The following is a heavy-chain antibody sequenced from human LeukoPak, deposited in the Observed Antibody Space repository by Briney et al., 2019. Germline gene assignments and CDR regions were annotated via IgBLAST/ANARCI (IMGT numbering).Heavy chain of an antibody. D-gene: IGHD4-11*01. CDR3: ATSGSTVTACYYYMDV. V-gene: IGHV1-24*01. Sequence: ASVKVSCKVSGYTLTELSMHWVRLAPGKGLEWMGGFDPEDGETIYAQNFQGRVTMTEDTSTDTAYMELSTLRSEHTAVYYCATSGSTVTACYYYMDVWGKGTTVTVSS. CDR2: FDPEDGET. J-gene: IGHJ6*03. CDR1: GYTLTELS.